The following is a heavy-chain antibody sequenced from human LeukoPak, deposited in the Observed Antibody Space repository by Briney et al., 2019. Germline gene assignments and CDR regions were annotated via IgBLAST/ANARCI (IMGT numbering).Heavy chain of an antibody. V-gene: IGHV3-7*01. CDR3: ASRGYSYGYE. CDR1: GFTFRNYW. D-gene: IGHD5-18*01. J-gene: IGHJ4*02. Sequence: GSLRLSCAASGFTFRNYWMSWIRQAPGRGLEWVANIKLDGTQKNYIQSVKGRFTISRDNAKNSLYLQMNSLRAEDTAVYYCASRGYSYGYEWGQGTLVTVSS. CDR2: IKLDGTQK.